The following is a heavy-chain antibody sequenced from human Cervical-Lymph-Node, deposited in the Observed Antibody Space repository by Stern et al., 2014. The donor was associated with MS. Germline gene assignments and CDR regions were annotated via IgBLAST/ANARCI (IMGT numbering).Heavy chain of an antibody. J-gene: IGHJ4*02. CDR3: ARDYGDFVLDY. V-gene: IGHV3-13*01. CDR2: IGTAGDT. Sequence: EVQLVESGGGLVQPGGSLRLSCAASGFTFSSYEMNWVRQATGKGLEWFSAIGTAGDTYYPGSVKGRFTISRENAKNSLYLQMNSLRAGDTAVYYCARDYGDFVLDYWGQGTLVTVSS. CDR1: GFTFSSYE. D-gene: IGHD4-17*01.